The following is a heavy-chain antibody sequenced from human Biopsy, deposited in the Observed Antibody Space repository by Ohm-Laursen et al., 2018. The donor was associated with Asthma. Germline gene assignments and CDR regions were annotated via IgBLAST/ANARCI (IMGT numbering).Heavy chain of an antibody. Sequence: SSVKVSCKASGDSFSNYAISWVRQAPGQGLEWMGGLIPVLGTPDHSQMFEGRVTITADESTSTAYMELSSLSSEDTALYYCARGPEYVRSSGALDYWGQGTLVTVSS. CDR2: LIPVLGTP. CDR3: ARGPEYVRSSGALDY. J-gene: IGHJ4*02. CDR1: GDSFSNYA. V-gene: IGHV1-69*01. D-gene: IGHD2-2*01.